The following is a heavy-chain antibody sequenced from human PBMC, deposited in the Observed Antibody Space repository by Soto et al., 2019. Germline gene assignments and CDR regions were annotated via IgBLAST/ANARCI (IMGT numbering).Heavy chain of an antibody. CDR3: VSHRNYIVVSGSFFDY. Sequence: SETLSLTCTVSGGSISNSYWSWIRQSPGKGLEWIGYIYSSGSTNYNPSLKSRVTISVDTSKNQFSLKLTSVTAADTAVYFCVSHRNYIVVSGSFFDYWSQGTLVTVSS. CDR2: IYSSGST. J-gene: IGHJ4*02. CDR1: GGSISNSY. D-gene: IGHD6-19*01. V-gene: IGHV4-59*08.